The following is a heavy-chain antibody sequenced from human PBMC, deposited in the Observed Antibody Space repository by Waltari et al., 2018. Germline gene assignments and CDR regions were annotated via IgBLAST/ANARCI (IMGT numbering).Heavy chain of an antibody. Sequence: QLVASGGGLVKPGGSLRPPCAASGFIFTNHALTVSPRAPGKGLEWVSAISGSGGSTYYADSVKGRFIISRDTSKKTLYLQMNSLGAEDTAVYYCAKVPGPGKPTGFMPSPYYFDYWGLGTLVSVSS. CDR3: AKVPGPGKPTGFMPSPYYFDY. CDR1: GFIFTNHA. CDR2: ISGSGGST. J-gene: IGHJ4*02. V-gene: IGHV3-23*04. D-gene: IGHD6-13*01.